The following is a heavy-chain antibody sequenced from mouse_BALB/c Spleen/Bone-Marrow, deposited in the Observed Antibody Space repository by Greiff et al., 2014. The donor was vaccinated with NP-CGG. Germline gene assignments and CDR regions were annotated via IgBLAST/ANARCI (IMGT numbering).Heavy chain of an antibody. CDR3: TRQGFAC. Sequence: LVESGPELMKPGASVKISCKATGYTFSSYWIEWVRQRPGHGLEWIGEILPGSGNTHYNEKFKGKATFTADTSSNTAYMQLSSLTSEDSDVYYCTRQGFACWGQGTLVTVSA. V-gene: IGHV1-9*01. J-gene: IGHJ3*01. CDR1: GYTFSSYW. CDR2: ILPGSGNT.